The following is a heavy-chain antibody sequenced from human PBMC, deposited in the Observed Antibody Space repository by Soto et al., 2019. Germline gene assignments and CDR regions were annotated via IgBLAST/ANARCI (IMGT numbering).Heavy chain of an antibody. D-gene: IGHD6-13*01. V-gene: IGHV4-34*01. J-gene: IGHJ4*02. Sequence: SETLSLTCAVYGGSFSGYYWSWIRQPPGKGLEWIGEINHSGSTNYNPSLKSRVTISVDTYKNQFSLKLSSVTAADTAVYYCARGVSYSSSWYGWNYFDYWGQGTLVTVSS. CDR3: ARGVSYSSSWYGWNYFDY. CDR1: GGSFSGYY. CDR2: INHSGST.